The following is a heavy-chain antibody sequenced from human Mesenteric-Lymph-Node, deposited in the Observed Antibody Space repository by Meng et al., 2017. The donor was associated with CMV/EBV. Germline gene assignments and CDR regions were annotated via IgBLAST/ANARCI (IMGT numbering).Heavy chain of an antibody. CDR1: GGSISSYY. Sequence: SETLSLTCTVSGGSISSYYWSWIRQPPGKGLEWIGYIYYSGSTNYNPSLKSRVTISVDTSKNQFSLKLSSVTAADTAVYYCARGSAMVTLALDYWGQGTLVTVSS. CDR3: ARGSAMVTLALDY. D-gene: IGHD5-18*01. V-gene: IGHV4-59*01. J-gene: IGHJ4*02. CDR2: IYYSGST.